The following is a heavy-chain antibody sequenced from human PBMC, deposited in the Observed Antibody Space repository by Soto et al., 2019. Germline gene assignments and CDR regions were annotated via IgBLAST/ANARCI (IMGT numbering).Heavy chain of an antibody. CDR2: INPNNGAT. V-gene: IGHV1-2*02. CDR1: RYIFTAYF. D-gene: IGHD1-1*01. Sequence: QVQLVQSGAEGKKPGASVKVSCKAPRYIFTAYFMHWVRQAPGQGLEWMGWINPNNGATNYGLSFQGRVTMTRDTSISTAYMELSSLRSDDTAVYYCASHDPGARFDPWGQGTLVIVSS. CDR3: ASHDPGARFDP. J-gene: IGHJ5*02.